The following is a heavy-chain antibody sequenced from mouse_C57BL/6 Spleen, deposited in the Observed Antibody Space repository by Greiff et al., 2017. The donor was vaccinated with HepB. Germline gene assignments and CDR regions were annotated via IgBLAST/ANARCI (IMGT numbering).Heavy chain of an antibody. Sequence: VQLQQSGAELVKPGASVKLSCKASGYTFTSYWMHWVKQRPGQGLEWIGMIHPNSGSTNYNEKFKSKATLTVDKSSSTAYMQLSSLTSEDSAVYYCSRDYGSSMDYWGQGTSVTVSS. D-gene: IGHD1-1*01. J-gene: IGHJ4*01. CDR2: IHPNSGST. CDR3: SRDYGSSMDY. CDR1: GYTFTSYW. V-gene: IGHV1-64*01.